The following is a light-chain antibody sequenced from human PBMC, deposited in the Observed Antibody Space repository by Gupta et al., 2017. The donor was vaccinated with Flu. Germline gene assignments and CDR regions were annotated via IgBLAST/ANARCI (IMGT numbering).Light chain of an antibody. V-gene: IGLV3-1*01. J-gene: IGLJ2*01. Sequence: GHTASITCSGDKLGDKYVCWYRQKPGQSPVLVSLQDNKRPSGIPERISGSNSGNTATLTISGTQAMDEADYYCQSWDSDTASVVFGGGTKLTVL. CDR2: QDN. CDR3: QSWDSDTASVV. CDR1: KLGDKY.